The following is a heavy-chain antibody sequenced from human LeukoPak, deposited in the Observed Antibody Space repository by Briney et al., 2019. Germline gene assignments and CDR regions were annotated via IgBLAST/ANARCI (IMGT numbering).Heavy chain of an antibody. CDR3: ARDPGSSGHKTPSEYYYYYYYMDV. V-gene: IGHV1-46*01. Sequence: GASVKVSCKASGYTFTSYYMHWVRQAPGQGLEWMGIINPSGGSTSYAQKFQGRVTMTRDMSTSTVYMELSSLRSEDTAVYYCARDPGSSGHKTPSEYYYYYYYMDVWGKGTTVTVSS. CDR1: GYTFTSYY. D-gene: IGHD3-22*01. CDR2: INPSGGST. J-gene: IGHJ6*03.